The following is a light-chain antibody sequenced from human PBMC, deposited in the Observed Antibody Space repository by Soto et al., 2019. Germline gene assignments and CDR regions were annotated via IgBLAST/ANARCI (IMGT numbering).Light chain of an antibody. CDR3: QQYGSSPLT. CDR1: QSVSSNY. V-gene: IGKV3-20*01. Sequence: DIVLTQSPGTLSLSPGERATISCRASQSVSSNYLAWYQQKPGQTPKVLIYRASTRATGIPDRFSGSGSGTDFTLTISRLEAEDFAVYYCQQYGSSPLTFGGGTKVEIK. CDR2: RAS. J-gene: IGKJ4*01.